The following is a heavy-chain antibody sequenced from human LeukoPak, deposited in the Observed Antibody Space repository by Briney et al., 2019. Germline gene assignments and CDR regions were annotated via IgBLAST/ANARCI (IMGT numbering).Heavy chain of an antibody. Sequence: ASVKVSCKTSVDTFTTYAIIWVRQAPGQGLEWMGGIIPMFGTPNYPQRLQGRVTITADKSTKTAYMELSSLRSDDTAVYYCARSGAGYPFDYWGQGTLVTVSS. CDR3: ARSGAGYPFDY. CDR2: IIPMFGTP. CDR1: VDTFTTYA. D-gene: IGHD6-25*01. J-gene: IGHJ4*02. V-gene: IGHV1-69*06.